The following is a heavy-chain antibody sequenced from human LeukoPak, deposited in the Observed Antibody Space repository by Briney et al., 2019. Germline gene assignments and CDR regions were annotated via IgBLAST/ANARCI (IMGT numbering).Heavy chain of an antibody. CDR1: GFTFSSYG. Sequence: GGSLRLSCAASGFTFSSYGMHWVRQAPGKGLEWVAVIWYDGSNKYYADSVKGRFTISRDNSKNTLYLQMNSLRAEDTAVYYCARYLTMVRGVIQYYFDYWGQGTLVTVSS. J-gene: IGHJ4*02. D-gene: IGHD3-10*01. CDR3: ARYLTMVRGVIQYYFDY. V-gene: IGHV3-33*01. CDR2: IWYDGSNK.